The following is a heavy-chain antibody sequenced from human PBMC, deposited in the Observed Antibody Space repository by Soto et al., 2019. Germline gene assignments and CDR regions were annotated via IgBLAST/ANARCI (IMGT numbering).Heavy chain of an antibody. CDR2: INAANGDT. CDR3: ARKDYYGAGVYYFDH. Sequence: VHLVQSGAEVKKPGASVKVSCKASGYTFTAYPMHWVRQAPRQRLEWMGWINAANGDTGYSQKFHDRVTFTRDTSATTVYMELSSLTSEDTAVYYCARKDYYGAGVYYFDHWGQGTLVTVSS. J-gene: IGHJ4*02. V-gene: IGHV1-3*01. CDR1: GYTFTAYP. D-gene: IGHD3-10*01.